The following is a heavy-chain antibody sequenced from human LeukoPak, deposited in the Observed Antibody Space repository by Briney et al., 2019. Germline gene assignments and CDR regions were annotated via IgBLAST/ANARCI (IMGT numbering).Heavy chain of an antibody. J-gene: IGHJ4*02. CDR2: IKRDGSDT. Sequence: PGGSLRLSCAASRFTFSDYWMSWVRQAPGKGLEWVAYIKRDGSDTYYVDSVKGRFIISRDNAKNSLYLQMNSLRAEDTAVYYCARDPDYRGSQPHGYFDYWGQGTLVTVSS. D-gene: IGHD3-16*01. CDR3: ARDPDYRGSQPHGYFDY. CDR1: RFTFSDYW. V-gene: IGHV3-7*01.